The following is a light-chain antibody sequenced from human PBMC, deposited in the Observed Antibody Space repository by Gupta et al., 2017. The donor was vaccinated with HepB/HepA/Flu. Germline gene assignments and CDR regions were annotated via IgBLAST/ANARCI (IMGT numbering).Light chain of an antibody. CDR2: KVS. Sequence: DVVLTQSPLSLPVILGQPASMSCWSSQSLADTDGSTYLSWFQQRPGQPPRRLIYKVSNRDSGVPDRCIGSGSGSDFTLTISSVEAEDVGLYYCMQSTHWPPLAFGGGTKVEI. CDR1: QSLADTDGSTY. V-gene: IGKV2-30*01. CDR3: MQSTHWPPLA. J-gene: IGKJ4*01.